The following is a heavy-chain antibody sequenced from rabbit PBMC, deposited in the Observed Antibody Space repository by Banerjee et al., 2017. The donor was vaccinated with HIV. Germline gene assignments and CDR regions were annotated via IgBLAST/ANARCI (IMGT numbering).Heavy chain of an antibody. V-gene: IGHV1S47*01. D-gene: IGHD4-1*01. CDR3: ARGSDSSGWGRYFNL. CDR1: GIDFSTYG. J-gene: IGHJ4*01. CDR2: IYSDYGNT. Sequence: QEQLVESGGGLVTLGGSLKLSCKASGIDFSTYGINWVRQAPGKGLEWIAAIYSDYGNTDYASWVNGRFTVSLDTAQNTVFLQMTSLTAADTATYFCARGSDSSGWGRYFNLWGPGTLVTVS.